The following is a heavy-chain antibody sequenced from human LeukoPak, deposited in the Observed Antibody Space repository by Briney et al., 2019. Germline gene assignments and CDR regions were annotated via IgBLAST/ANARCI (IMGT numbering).Heavy chain of an antibody. J-gene: IGHJ3*02. Sequence: GGSLRLSCAASGFTFNTYGMNWVRQAPGKGLEWVVVIWYDGSNKYYADSVKGRFTISRDNSKNTLYLQMNSLRAEDTAMYYCARGKEQWLVLDAFDIWGQGTMVTVSS. CDR1: GFTFNTYG. CDR3: ARGKEQWLVLDAFDI. CDR2: IWYDGSNK. D-gene: IGHD6-19*01. V-gene: IGHV3-33*01.